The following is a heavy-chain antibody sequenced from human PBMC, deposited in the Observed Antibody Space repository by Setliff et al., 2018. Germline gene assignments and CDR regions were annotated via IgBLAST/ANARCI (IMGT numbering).Heavy chain of an antibody. V-gene: IGHV4-59*08. CDR1: GGSFSGYY. D-gene: IGHD3-10*01. CDR2: IYYSGST. CDR3: ARAGSIWFGELFPENWFDP. Sequence: SETLSLTCAVYGGSFSGYYWSWIRQPPGKGLEWIGSIYYSGSTYYNPSLKSRVTISVDTSKNQFSLKLSSVTAADTAVYYCARAGSIWFGELFPENWFDPWGQGTLVTVSS. J-gene: IGHJ5*02.